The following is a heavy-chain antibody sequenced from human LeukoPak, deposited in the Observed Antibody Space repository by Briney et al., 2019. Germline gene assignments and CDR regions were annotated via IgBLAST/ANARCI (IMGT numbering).Heavy chain of an antibody. CDR3: AREPRGEAYMDV. Sequence: GGSLRLSCAASGFTLSRYDMHWVRQRTGKGLEWVSVIGIGGDTHYPGSVKGRVTISREDAKNSLYLQMNNLGAGDTAVYYCAREPRGEAYMDVWGKGTTVTVSS. CDR2: IGIGGDT. D-gene: IGHD3-10*01. CDR1: GFTLSRYD. J-gene: IGHJ6*03. V-gene: IGHV3-13*01.